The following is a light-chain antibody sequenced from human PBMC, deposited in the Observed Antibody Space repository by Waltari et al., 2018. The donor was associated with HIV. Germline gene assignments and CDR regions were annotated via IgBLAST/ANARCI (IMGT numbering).Light chain of an antibody. J-gene: IGLJ3*02. CDR2: DTI. CDR1: DSNIGSHP. Sequence: QAVLTQQPSVSGAPGKSVSISCSGSDSNIGSHPVHWSQQLPGMPPRLLIYDTIHRHPGVPERFSSARSGASVSLTIRGLQFEDEATYFCETWDENLIGVFGGGTHLTVL. CDR3: ETWDENLIGV. V-gene: IGLV1-44*01.